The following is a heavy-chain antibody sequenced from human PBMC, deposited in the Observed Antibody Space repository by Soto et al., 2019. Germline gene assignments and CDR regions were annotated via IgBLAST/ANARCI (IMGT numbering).Heavy chain of an antibody. J-gene: IGHJ5*02. V-gene: IGHV1-3*01. CDR2: INAGNGNT. CDR1: GYTFTSYA. CDR3: ARDWARNWFDP. Sequence: ASVKVSCKASGYTFTSYAMHWVHQAPGQRLEWMGWINAGNGNTKYSQKFQGRVTITRDTSASTAYMELSSLRSEDTAVYYCARDWARNWFDPWGQGTLVTVSS. D-gene: IGHD3-16*01.